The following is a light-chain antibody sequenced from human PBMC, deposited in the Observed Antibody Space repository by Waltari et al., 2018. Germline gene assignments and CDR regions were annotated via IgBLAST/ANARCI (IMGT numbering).Light chain of an antibody. V-gene: IGKV1-9*01. J-gene: IGKJ3*01. CDR2: AAS. CDR1: QGISSY. Sequence: DIQLTQSPSFLSASVGDSVTITCRASQGISSYLALYQQKPGKAPKLLIYAASTLQSGVPSRFSGSGSGTEFTLTISSLQPEDFATYYCQQLKIFGPGTKVDIE. CDR3: QQLKI.